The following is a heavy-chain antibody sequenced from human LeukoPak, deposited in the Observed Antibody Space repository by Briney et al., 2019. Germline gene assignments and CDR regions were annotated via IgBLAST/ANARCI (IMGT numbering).Heavy chain of an antibody. CDR3: ARGRGSY. D-gene: IGHD1-26*01. CDR1: GGSFSGYY. CDR2: INHSGST. V-gene: IGHV4-34*01. Sequence: QPSETLSLTCAVYGGSFSGYYWSWIRQPPGKGVEWIGEINHSGSTNYNPSLKSRVTISVDTSKNQFSLKLSSVTAADTAVYYCARGRGSYWGQGTLVTVSS. J-gene: IGHJ4*02.